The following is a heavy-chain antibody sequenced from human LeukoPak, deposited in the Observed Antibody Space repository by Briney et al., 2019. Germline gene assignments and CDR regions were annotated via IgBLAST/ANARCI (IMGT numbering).Heavy chain of an antibody. CDR1: GYTFTGYY. CDR2: IIPIFGTA. CDR3: ARVAAWFDP. V-gene: IGHV1-69*06. D-gene: IGHD6-19*01. Sequence: SVKVSCKASGYTFTGYYMHWVRQAPGQGLEWMGGIIPIFGTANYAQKFQGRVTITADKSTSTAYMELSSLRSEDTAVYYCARVAAWFDPWGQGTLVTVSS. J-gene: IGHJ5*02.